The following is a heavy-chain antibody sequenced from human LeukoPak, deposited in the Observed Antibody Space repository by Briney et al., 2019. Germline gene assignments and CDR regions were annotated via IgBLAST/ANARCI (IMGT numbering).Heavy chain of an antibody. CDR3: ARGGIAATGFWFDP. V-gene: IGHV4-4*07. J-gene: IGHJ5*02. Sequence: PSETLSLTCTVPGGSISSYYWSWIRQPAGKGLEWIGRIYTSGSTNYNPSRKSRVTMSVDTSKNQFSLKLSSVTAADTAVYYCARGGIAATGFWFDPWGQGTLVTVSS. CDR2: IYTSGST. CDR1: GGSISSYY. D-gene: IGHD6-13*01.